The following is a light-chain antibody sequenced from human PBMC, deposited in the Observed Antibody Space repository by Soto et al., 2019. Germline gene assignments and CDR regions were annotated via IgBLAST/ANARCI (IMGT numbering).Light chain of an antibody. Sequence: QSVLTQPPSASGSPGQSVAISCTGTSSDVGGYNYVSWYQQHPGKAPKLMIYEVNKRPSGAPDRFSGPKSGNTASLTVSGLQAEDEADYYCSSYAGSRNVFGTGTQVTVL. CDR2: EVN. CDR3: SSYAGSRNV. CDR1: SSDVGGYNY. J-gene: IGLJ1*01. V-gene: IGLV2-8*01.